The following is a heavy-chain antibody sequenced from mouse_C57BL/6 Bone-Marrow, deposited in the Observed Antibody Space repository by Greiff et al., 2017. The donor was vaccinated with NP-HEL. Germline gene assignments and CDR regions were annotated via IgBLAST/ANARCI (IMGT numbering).Heavy chain of an antibody. V-gene: IGHV1-54*01. D-gene: IGHD2-4*01. CDR2: INPGSGGT. Sequence: VQLQQSGAELVRPGTSVKVSCKASGYAFTNYLIEWVKQRPGQGLEWIGVINPGSGGTNYNEKFKGKATLTADKSSSTAYMQLSSLTSEDSAVYFCARGGIYYDYAWFAYCGQGTRVTVSA. CDR1: GYAFTNYL. J-gene: IGHJ3*01. CDR3: ARGGIYYDYAWFAY.